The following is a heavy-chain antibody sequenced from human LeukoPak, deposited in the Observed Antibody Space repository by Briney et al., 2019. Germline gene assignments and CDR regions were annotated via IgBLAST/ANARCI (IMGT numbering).Heavy chain of an antibody. J-gene: IGHJ4*03. CDR1: GFTLNEYS. CDR3: ARDVGGLDH. CDR2: INNSGRTI. V-gene: IGHV3-11*01. D-gene: IGHD3-16*01. Sequence: GGSLRLSCTVSGFTLNEYSMTWIRQAPGKGLECIAFINNSGRTIYYADSVKGRFTISKDDAENSLFLQMSSLRVDDTAVYYYARDVGGLDHWGQGTAVTVSS.